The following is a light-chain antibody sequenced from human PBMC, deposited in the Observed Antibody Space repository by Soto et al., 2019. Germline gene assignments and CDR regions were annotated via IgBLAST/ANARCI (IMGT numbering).Light chain of an antibody. J-gene: IGKJ1*01. CDR2: GAS. V-gene: IGKV3-15*01. Sequence: EIEITQSPSTLSVSPGDRATLSCRASQSVSSNLAWYQHKPGQAPRLLVYGASTKATDMPGRFSGRGSGTEFTLTINNLQSEDFAVYYCQQYRNWPRTFGQGTKVDIK. CDR3: QQYRNWPRT. CDR1: QSVSSN.